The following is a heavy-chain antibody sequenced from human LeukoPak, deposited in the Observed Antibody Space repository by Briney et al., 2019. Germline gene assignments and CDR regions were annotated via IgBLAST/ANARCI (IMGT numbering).Heavy chain of an antibody. CDR1: GYTFTSYG. V-gene: IGHV1-18*01. CDR2: ISAYNGNT. D-gene: IGHD3/OR15-3a*01. J-gene: IGHJ4*02. CDR3: ARDDTSGGYYEFGY. Sequence: ASVKVSCKASGYTFTSYGISWVRQAPGQGLEWMGWISAYNGNTNYAQKLQGRVTMTTDTSTSTAYMELRSLRSDDTAVYYCARDDTSGGYYEFGYWGQGALVIVSS.